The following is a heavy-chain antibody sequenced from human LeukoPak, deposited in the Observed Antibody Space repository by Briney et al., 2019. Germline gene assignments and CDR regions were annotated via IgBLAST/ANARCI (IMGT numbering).Heavy chain of an antibody. Sequence: PGRSLRLSCAASGFTFDDYAMHWVRQAPGKGLEWVSGISWNSGSIGYADSVKGRFTISRDNAKNSLYLQMNSLRAEDMALYYCAKDKGAVQQLAFDYWGQGTLVTVSS. V-gene: IGHV3-9*03. D-gene: IGHD6-13*01. J-gene: IGHJ4*02. CDR2: ISWNSGSI. CDR3: AKDKGAVQQLAFDY. CDR1: GFTFDDYA.